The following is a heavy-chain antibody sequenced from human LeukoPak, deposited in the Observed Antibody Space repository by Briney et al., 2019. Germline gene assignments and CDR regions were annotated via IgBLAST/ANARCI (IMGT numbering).Heavy chain of an antibody. D-gene: IGHD7-27*01. J-gene: IGHJ4*02. Sequence: PGGSLRLSCAAPGFTFSSYSMNWVRQAPGKGLEWVSSISSSSSYIYYADSVKGRFTISRDNAKNSLYLQMNSLRAEDTAVYYCAKDPHGNWGSREGSWGQGTLVTVSS. CDR3: AKDPHGNWGSREGS. CDR2: ISSSSSYI. CDR1: GFTFSSYS. V-gene: IGHV3-21*01.